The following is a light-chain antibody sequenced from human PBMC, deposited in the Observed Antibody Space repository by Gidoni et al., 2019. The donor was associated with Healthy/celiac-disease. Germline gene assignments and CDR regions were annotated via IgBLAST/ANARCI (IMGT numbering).Light chain of an antibody. CDR1: QSVSSSY. Sequence: EIVLTQSPDTLSLSPGERATPSCRASQSVSSSYLAWYQQKPGQAPRLLIYGASSRATGIPDRFSGSGSGTDFTLTISRLEPEDFAVYYCQQYGSSPLTFGGGTKVEIK. CDR3: QQYGSSPLT. J-gene: IGKJ4*01. CDR2: GAS. V-gene: IGKV3-20*01.